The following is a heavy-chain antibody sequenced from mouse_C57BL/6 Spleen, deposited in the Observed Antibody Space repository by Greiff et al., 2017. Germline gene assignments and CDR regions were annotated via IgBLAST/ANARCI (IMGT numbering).Heavy chain of an antibody. CDR1: GYAFSSYW. CDR2: IYPGDGDT. V-gene: IGHV1-80*01. J-gene: IGHJ3*01. Sequence: QVHVKQSGAELVKPGASVKISCKASGYAFSSYWMNWVKQRPGKGLEWIGQIYPGDGDTNYNGKFKGKATLTADKSSSTAYMQLSSLTSEDSAVYFCARGNDYGFAYWGQGTLVTVSA. CDR3: ARGNDYGFAY. D-gene: IGHD2-4*01.